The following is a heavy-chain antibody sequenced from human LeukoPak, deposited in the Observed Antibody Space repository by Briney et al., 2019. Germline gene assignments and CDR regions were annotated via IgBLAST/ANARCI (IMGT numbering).Heavy chain of an antibody. V-gene: IGHV4-39*07. CDR2: VYHRGST. Sequence: SETLSLTCTVSGGSISSSTYYWAWIRQPPGKGLEWIGSVYHRGSTYDNPSLKSRVTISVDTSKNQFSLKLYSVTAADTAVYYCATDREYCSGGSCYSAWFDPWGQGTLVTVSS. J-gene: IGHJ5*02. D-gene: IGHD2-15*01. CDR3: ATDREYCSGGSCYSAWFDP. CDR1: GGSISSSTYY.